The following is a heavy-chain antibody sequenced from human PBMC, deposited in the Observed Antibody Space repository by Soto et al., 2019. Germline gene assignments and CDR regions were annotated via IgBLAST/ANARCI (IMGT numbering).Heavy chain of an antibody. J-gene: IGHJ4*02. V-gene: IGHV3-30*18. D-gene: IGHD3-10*01. CDR1: GFTFSSYG. CDR2: IIYDGSTK. Sequence: QVQLVESGGGVVQPVRSLRLSCAASGFTFSSYGMHWVRQAPGKGLEWVAVIIYDGSTKYYADSVKGRFTISGDNSKSTLYLQMNSLRAEDTAVYYCAKDRMGAGVRGYFDYWGQGTLVTVSS. CDR3: AKDRMGAGVRGYFDY.